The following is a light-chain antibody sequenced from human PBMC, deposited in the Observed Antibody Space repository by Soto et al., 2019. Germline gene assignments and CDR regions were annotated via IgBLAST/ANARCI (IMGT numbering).Light chain of an antibody. J-gene: IGLJ1*01. CDR3: CSYVGSDSSYV. CDR2: DVT. CDR1: SSDVGGYNY. V-gene: IGLV2-11*01. Sequence: QSALTQPASVSGSPGQSITISCTGTSSDVGGYNYVSWYQQHPGKAPKLMIYDVTKRPSGVPDRFSGSKSGNTASLTISGLQAEDEADYYCCSYVGSDSSYVFGTGTKVTVL.